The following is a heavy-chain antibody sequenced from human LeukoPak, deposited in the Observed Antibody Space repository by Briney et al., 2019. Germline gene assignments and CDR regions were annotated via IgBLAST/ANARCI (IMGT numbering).Heavy chain of an antibody. CDR3: ARDVGYSYGLGY. CDR1: GGTFSSYA. D-gene: IGHD5-18*01. Sequence: ASVKVSCKASGGTFSSYAISWVRQAPGQGLEWMGWINPNSGATNYSQKFQDWVTMTRDTSISTAYMELSRLRSDDTAVYYCARDVGYSYGLGYWGQGTLVTVSS. V-gene: IGHV1-2*04. J-gene: IGHJ4*02. CDR2: INPNSGAT.